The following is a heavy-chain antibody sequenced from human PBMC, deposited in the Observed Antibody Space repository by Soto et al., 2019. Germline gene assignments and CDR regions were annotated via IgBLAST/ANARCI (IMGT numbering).Heavy chain of an antibody. D-gene: IGHD1-26*01. Sequence: ESGGDLVQPGGSLRLSCAASGFTFSGSAMHWVRQASGKGLEWVGRIRSKANSYATAYAASVKGRFTISRDDSKNTAYLQMNSLKTEDTAVYYCTRRLGKSENFDYWGQGTLVTVSS. CDR3: TRRLGKSENFDY. V-gene: IGHV3-73*01. CDR1: GFTFSGSA. CDR2: IRSKANSYAT. J-gene: IGHJ4*02.